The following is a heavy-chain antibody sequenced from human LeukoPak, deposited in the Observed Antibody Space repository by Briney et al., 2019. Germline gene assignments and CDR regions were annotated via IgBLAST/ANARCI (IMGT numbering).Heavy chain of an antibody. CDR3: ARESRRVCSSTSCYSDY. J-gene: IGHJ4*02. Sequence: PGGSLRLSCAASGLTFSSYSMNWVRQAPGKGLEWVSSISSSSSYIYYADSVKGRFTISRDNAKNSLYLQMDSLRAEDTAVYYCARESRRVCSSTSCYSDYWGQGTLVTVSS. D-gene: IGHD2-2*02. CDR1: GLTFSSYS. CDR2: ISSSSSYI. V-gene: IGHV3-21*01.